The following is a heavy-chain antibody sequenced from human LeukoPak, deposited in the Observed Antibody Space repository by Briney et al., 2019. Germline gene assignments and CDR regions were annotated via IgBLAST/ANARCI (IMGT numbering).Heavy chain of an antibody. D-gene: IGHD6-19*01. J-gene: IGHJ4*02. CDR2: ISGSSSYT. CDR1: GFTFSDYY. CDR3: SRYSSGWFDY. V-gene: IGHV3-11*06. Sequence: PGGSLRLSCAASGFTFSDYYMSWIRQAPGKGLEWVSYISGSSSYTIYADSVKGRFTISRDNAKNSLYLQMNSLRAEDTAVYYCSRYSSGWFDYWGQGTLVTVSS.